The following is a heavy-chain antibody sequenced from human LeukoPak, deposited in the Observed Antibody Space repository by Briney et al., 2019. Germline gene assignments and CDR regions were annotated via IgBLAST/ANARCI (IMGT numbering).Heavy chain of an antibody. J-gene: IGHJ1*01. Sequence: ASVKVSCKASGYTFTSYGISWVRQAPGQGLEWMGWISAYNGNTNYAQKLQDRVTMTTDTSTSTAYMELRSLRSDDTAVYYCARDLQYYYGSGSYWYFQHWGQGTLVTVSS. CDR3: ARDLQYYYGSGSYWYFQH. CDR1: GYTFTSYG. D-gene: IGHD3-10*01. V-gene: IGHV1-18*04. CDR2: ISAYNGNT.